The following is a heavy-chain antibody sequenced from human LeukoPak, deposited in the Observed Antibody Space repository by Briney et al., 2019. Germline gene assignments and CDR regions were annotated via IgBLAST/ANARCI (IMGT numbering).Heavy chain of an antibody. CDR2: INHSGYT. CDR1: GVSFNDYY. D-gene: IGHD4-17*01. Sequence: SETLSLTCAVSGVSFNDYYWSWVRQTPGKGLEWIGEINHSGYTNDSPSLKSRVTISIDTYRKQFSLNLRSVTVADTGIYYCTRMTTGHDYWGQGTLVTDSS. J-gene: IGHJ4*02. V-gene: IGHV4-34*01. CDR3: TRMTTGHDY.